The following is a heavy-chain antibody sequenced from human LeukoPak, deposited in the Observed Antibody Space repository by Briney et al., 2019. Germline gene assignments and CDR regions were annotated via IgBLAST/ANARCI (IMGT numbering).Heavy chain of an antibody. CDR3: ARARPPYYYDSSGYYYFQH. J-gene: IGHJ1*01. D-gene: IGHD3-22*01. CDR2: INHSGST. Sequence: KPSETLSLTCAVYGGSFSGYYWSWIRQPPGKGLEWIGEINHSGSTNYNPSLKSRVTISVDTSKNQFSLKLSSVTAADTAVHYCARARPPYYYDSSGYYYFQHWGQGTLVTVSS. CDR1: GGSFSGYY. V-gene: IGHV4-34*01.